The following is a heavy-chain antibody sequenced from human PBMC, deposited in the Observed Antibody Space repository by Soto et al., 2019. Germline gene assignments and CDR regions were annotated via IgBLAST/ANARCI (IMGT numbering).Heavy chain of an antibody. CDR1: GDSISSGDYY. Sequence: SETLSLTCTVSGDSISSGDYYWSWIRQPPGKGLEWIGCIYYSGNTYYNPSLKRRFSISVDTSKNQFSLQLSSVTFADTAFFYWARAFRRYTSRRGLFEYGARETRVTVSP. J-gene: IGHJ4*02. CDR2: IYYSGNT. CDR3: ARAFRRYTSRRGLFEY. D-gene: IGHD2-2*02. V-gene: IGHV4-30-4*01.